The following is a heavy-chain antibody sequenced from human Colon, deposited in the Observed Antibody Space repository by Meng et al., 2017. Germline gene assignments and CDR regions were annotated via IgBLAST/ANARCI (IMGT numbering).Heavy chain of an antibody. D-gene: IGHD3-10*01. CDR2: IGTEDDT. CDR3: ARGSGVNVGRGAVGSFDS. J-gene: IGHJ4*02. V-gene: IGHV3-13*01. Sequence: GESLKISCVASGFTFSSYDMHWVRQSTGETLEWVSGIGTEDDTHYAASVEGRFTISRHNARKSLELQMNSMIGGDTAVYYCARGSGVNVGRGAVGSFDSWGQGILVTVSS. CDR1: GFTFSSYD.